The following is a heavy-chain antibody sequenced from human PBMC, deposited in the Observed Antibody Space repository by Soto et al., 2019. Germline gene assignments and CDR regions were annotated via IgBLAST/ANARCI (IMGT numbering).Heavy chain of an antibody. CDR3: AASCVPCGGFNYYGMDV. CDR1: GGSISSGGYY. D-gene: IGHD2-21*01. J-gene: IGHJ6*02. V-gene: IGHV4-31*03. CDR2: IYYSGTT. Sequence: QVQLQESGPGLVKPSQTLSLTCTVSGGSISSGGYYWYWIRQHPGKGLEWIGYIYYSGTTYYNPSLKSRVTISVDTSKNQFSLKLSSVTAAVTAVYYCAASCVPCGGFNYYGMDVWGQGTTVTVSS.